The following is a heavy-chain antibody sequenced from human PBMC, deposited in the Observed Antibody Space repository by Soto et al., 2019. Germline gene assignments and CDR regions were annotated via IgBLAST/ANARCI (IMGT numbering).Heavy chain of an antibody. J-gene: IGHJ4*02. CDR2: INSDGSTT. CDR3: ARVGQGRYYVDY. CDR1: GFAFSSYW. V-gene: IGHV3-74*01. Sequence: EVHLVESGGGSVQPGGSLRLSCAGSGFAFSSYWIHWVRQVPGKGLVWVSRINSDGSTTSYADSVRGRFTISRDNAKDTLYLQMNSLRAEDTALYYGARVGQGRYYVDYRGQGTLVTVSS.